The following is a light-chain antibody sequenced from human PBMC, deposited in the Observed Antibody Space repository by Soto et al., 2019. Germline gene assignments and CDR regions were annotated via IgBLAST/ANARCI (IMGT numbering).Light chain of an antibody. Sequence: ERVLTQAPGTLSLSPDEKATISSRASQSVSSSNLAWYQQIPGQAPRLLLYGASNRATGIPDRFSGSGSGTDFTLTISRLESEDFAVYYCQQYGTSPDWEQWTFGHGTKVDIK. V-gene: IGKV3-20*01. CDR1: QSVSSSN. J-gene: IGKJ1*01. CDR3: QQYGTSPDWEQWT. CDR2: GAS.